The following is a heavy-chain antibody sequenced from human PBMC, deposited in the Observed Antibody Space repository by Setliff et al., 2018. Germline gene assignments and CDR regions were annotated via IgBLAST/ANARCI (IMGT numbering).Heavy chain of an antibody. CDR1: GFTFRGFT. J-gene: IGHJ1*01. CDR2: IRHDESDI. D-gene: IGHD2-21*02. Sequence: GESLKISCAASGFTFRGFTMHWVRQAPGKGLEWVAFIRHDESDIYYTNSVKGRFTVSRDNSKNTLYLQMNILRPEDTALYYCVRDSSADYYDNDYFKYWGQGTLVTVSS. CDR3: VRDSSADYYDNDYFKY. V-gene: IGHV3-30*02.